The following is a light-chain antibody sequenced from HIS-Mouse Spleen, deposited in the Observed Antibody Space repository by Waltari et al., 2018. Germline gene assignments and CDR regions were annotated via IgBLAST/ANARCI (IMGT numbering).Light chain of an antibody. CDR3: QKYNSAPRT. Sequence: DIQMTQSPSSLSASVGDRVTITCRASQVISNYLAWFQQKPGKVPKLLIYAASTLQSGVPSRFSGSGSGTDFTLTISSLQPEDVATYYCQKYNSAPRTFGQGTKLEIK. V-gene: IGKV1-27*01. J-gene: IGKJ2*02. CDR2: AAS. CDR1: QVISNY.